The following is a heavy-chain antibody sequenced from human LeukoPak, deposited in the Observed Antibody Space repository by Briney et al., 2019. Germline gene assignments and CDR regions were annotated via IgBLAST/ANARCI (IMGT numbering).Heavy chain of an antibody. Sequence: SVKVSCKASGGTFSSYAISWVRQAPGQGLEWMGGIIPIFGTANYAQKFQGKVTITADESTTTAYMELSSLTSEDTAVYYCARSKGRRTSGYNHYYAMDVWGQGTTVTVSS. CDR2: IIPIFGTA. CDR3: ARSKGRRTSGYNHYYAMDV. CDR1: GGTFSSYA. V-gene: IGHV1-69*13. J-gene: IGHJ6*02. D-gene: IGHD3-22*01.